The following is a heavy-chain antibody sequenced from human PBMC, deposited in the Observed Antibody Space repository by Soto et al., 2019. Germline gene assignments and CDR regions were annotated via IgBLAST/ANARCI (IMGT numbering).Heavy chain of an antibody. Sequence: QVQLVQSGAEVKKPGSSVKVSCKASGGTFSSYAISWVRQAPGQGLEWMGGIIPISGTANYAQKFQGRVTITADESTSTAYMELGSLRSEDTAVYYCARSQGSSTSLEIYYYYYYGMDVWGKGTTVTVSS. CDR3: ARSQGSSTSLEIYYYYYYGMDV. V-gene: IGHV1-69*01. CDR2: IIPISGTA. J-gene: IGHJ6*04. D-gene: IGHD2-2*01. CDR1: GGTFSSYA.